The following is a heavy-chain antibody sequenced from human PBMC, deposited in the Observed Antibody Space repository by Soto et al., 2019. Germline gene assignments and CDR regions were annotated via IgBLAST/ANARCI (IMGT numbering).Heavy chain of an antibody. CDR1: GGTFSSYA. D-gene: IGHD3-10*01. J-gene: IGHJ5*02. CDR2: IIPIFGTA. CDR3: AREGRVGYYYGSGSYSNWFDP. Sequence: AAVKVSCKASGGTFSSYAISWVQQAPGQGLEWMGGIIPIFGTANYAQKFQGRVTITADESTSTAYMELSSLRSEDTAVYYCAREGRVGYYYGSGSYSNWFDPWGQGTLVTVSS. V-gene: IGHV1-69*13.